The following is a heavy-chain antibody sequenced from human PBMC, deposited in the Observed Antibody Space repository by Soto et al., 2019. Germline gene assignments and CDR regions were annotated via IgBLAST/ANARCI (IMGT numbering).Heavy chain of an antibody. CDR3: VRDSHGDY. Sequence: EVQLVESGGGLVQPGGSLRLSCAGSGFTFSNYWMHWVRQAPGKGLEWVSRIDHDGPTDYADSVRGRFTISRDNAENTLYLQMSRLRPEDTAVYDCVRDSHGDYWGQGTLVTVSS. CDR2: IDHDGPT. V-gene: IGHV3-74*01. J-gene: IGHJ4*02. CDR1: GFTFSNYW.